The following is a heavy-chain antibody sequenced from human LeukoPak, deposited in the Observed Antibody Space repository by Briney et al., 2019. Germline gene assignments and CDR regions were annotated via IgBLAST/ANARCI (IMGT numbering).Heavy chain of an antibody. Sequence: GRSLRLSCAASGFTFSDYYMSWIRQAPGKGLEWVSYISSSGSTIYYADSVKGRFTISRDNAKNSLYLQMNSLRAEDTAVYYCARTYYYDSSLWDYWGQGTLVTVSS. V-gene: IGHV3-11*01. CDR3: ARTYYYDSSLWDY. CDR1: GFTFSDYY. J-gene: IGHJ4*02. CDR2: ISSSGSTI. D-gene: IGHD3-22*01.